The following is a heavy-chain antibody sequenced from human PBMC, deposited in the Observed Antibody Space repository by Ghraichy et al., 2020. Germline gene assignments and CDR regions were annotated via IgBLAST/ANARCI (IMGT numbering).Heavy chain of an antibody. V-gene: IGHV3-23*01. D-gene: IGHD3-22*01. CDR1: GFTFSSYA. Sequence: GGSLTLSCAASGFTFSSYAMSWVRQAPGKGLEWVSAISGSGGSTYYADSVKGRFTISRDNSKNTLYLQMNSLRAEDTAVYYCAKGTSDYYDSSGYDYWGQGTLVTVSS. CDR2: ISGSGGST. CDR3: AKGTSDYYDSSGYDY. J-gene: IGHJ4*02.